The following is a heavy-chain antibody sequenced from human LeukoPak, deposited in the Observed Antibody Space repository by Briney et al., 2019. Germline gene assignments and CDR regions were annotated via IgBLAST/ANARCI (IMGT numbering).Heavy chain of an antibody. J-gene: IGHJ4*02. CDR2: IYYSGST. CDR3: ASNPSGSYPGNYFDY. D-gene: IGHD1-26*01. V-gene: IGHV4-59*01. CDR1: GGSITNY. Sequence: SETLSLTCTVSGGSITNYWSWIRQPPGKGLEWIGYIYYSGSTNYNPSLKSRVTISVDTSKNQFSLKLSSVTAADTAVYYCASNPSGSYPGNYFDYWGQGTLVTVSS.